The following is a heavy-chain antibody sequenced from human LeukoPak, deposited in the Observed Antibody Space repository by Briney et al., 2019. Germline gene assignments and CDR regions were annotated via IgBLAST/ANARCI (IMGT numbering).Heavy chain of an antibody. Sequence: SVKVSRKASGYTFTGYYMHWVRQAPGQGLEWMGGIIPIFGTANYAQKFQGRVTLTTDESTSTAYMELSSLRSEDTAVYYCARDKTPYYYDSSGYYRPFDYWGQGTLVTVSS. CDR3: ARDKTPYYYDSSGYYRPFDY. CDR2: IIPIFGTA. CDR1: GYTFTGYY. V-gene: IGHV1-69*05. J-gene: IGHJ4*02. D-gene: IGHD3-22*01.